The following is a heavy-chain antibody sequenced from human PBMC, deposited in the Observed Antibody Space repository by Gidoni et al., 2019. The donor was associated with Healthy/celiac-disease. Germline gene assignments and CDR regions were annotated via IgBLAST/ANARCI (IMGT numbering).Heavy chain of an antibody. CDR1: GGSFSGYY. Sequence: QVQLQQWGAGLLKPSETLSLTCAVYGGSFSGYYWRWIRQPPGKGLEWIGEINHSGSTNYNPSLKSRVTISVDTSKNQFSLKLSSVTAADTAVYYCARGVNYYDSSGYYGVFDYWGQGTLVTVSS. CDR2: INHSGST. J-gene: IGHJ4*02. D-gene: IGHD3-22*01. CDR3: ARGVNYYDSSGYYGVFDY. V-gene: IGHV4-34*01.